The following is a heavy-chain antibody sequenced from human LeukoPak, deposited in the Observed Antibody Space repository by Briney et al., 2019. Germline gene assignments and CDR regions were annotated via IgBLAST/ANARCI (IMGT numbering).Heavy chain of an antibody. J-gene: IGHJ4*02. D-gene: IGHD2-8*01. Sequence: GASVKVSCKASGYTFTGYYMHWVRQAPGQGLEWMGWISAYNGNTNYAQKLQGRVTMTTDTSTSTAYMELRSLRSDDTAVYYCARVNGGQLYDYWGQGTLVTVSS. V-gene: IGHV1-18*04. CDR3: ARVNGGQLYDY. CDR2: ISAYNGNT. CDR1: GYTFTGYY.